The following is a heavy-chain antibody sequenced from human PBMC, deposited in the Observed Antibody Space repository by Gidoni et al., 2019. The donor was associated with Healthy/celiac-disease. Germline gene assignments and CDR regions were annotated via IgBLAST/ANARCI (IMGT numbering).Heavy chain of an antibody. CDR1: GGSFRGYY. CDR2: INHSGST. CDR3: ARGERWLQILGY. V-gene: IGHV4-34*01. J-gene: IGHJ4*02. D-gene: IGHD5-12*01. Sequence: QVQLQQWVAGLLKPSETLSLTCAVYGGSFRGYYWSWIRQPPGKGLEWIGEINHSGSTNYNPSLKSRVTISVDTSKNQFSLKLSSVTAADTAVYYCARGERWLQILGYWGQGTLVTVSS.